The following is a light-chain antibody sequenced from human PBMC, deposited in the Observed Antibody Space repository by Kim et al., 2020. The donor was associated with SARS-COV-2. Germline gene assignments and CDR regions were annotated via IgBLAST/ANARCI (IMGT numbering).Light chain of an antibody. Sequence: VSPGDRATLSCRASQGINSYLAWYQQKPGQAPRLLIYGASSRVSGIPSRFSGSASGTEFTLTISSLQPDDFALYYCQQYNSYPSTFGQGTRLEIK. J-gene: IGKJ5*01. V-gene: IGKV3-15*01. CDR3: QQYNSYPST. CDR1: QGINSY. CDR2: GAS.